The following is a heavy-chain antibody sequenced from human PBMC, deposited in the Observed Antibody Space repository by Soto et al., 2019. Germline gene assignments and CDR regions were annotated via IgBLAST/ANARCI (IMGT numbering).Heavy chain of an antibody. CDR2: ISAYNGNT. Sequence: QDQLVQSGAEVKKPGASVKVSCKASGYTFTSYGISWVRQAPGQGLEWMGWISAYNGNTNYAQKLQGRVTMSTDTSTSTAYMELRSLRSDDTAVYYCARDTSSSWPYYYYGMDVWGQGTTVTVSS. CDR1: GYTFTSYG. D-gene: IGHD6-13*01. V-gene: IGHV1-18*01. J-gene: IGHJ6*02. CDR3: ARDTSSSWPYYYYGMDV.